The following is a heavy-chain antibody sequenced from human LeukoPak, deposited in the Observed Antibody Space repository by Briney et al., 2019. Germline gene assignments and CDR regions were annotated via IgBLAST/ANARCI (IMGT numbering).Heavy chain of an antibody. V-gene: IGHV1-8*01. CDR3: ARGPTYYDILTGYLYYYYYYMDV. CDR2: MNPNSGNT. J-gene: IGHJ6*03. Sequence: ASVKVSCKASGYTFTSYDINWVRQATGQGLEWMGWMNPNSGNTGYAQKFQGRVTMTRNTSISTAYMELSSLRSEDTAVYYCARGPTYYDILTGYLYYYYYYMDVWGKGTTVSISS. CDR1: GYTFTSYD. D-gene: IGHD3-9*01.